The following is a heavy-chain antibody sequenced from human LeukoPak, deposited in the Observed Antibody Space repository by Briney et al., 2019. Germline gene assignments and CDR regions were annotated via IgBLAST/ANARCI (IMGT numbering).Heavy chain of an antibody. D-gene: IGHD1-14*01. CDR3: ARGVGTYQTYFDY. V-gene: IGHV1-46*01. CDR2: INPSAVST. Sequence: GASVTVSCKASGYTFTTYFMHWLRQAPGQGLEWMGIINPSAVSTNYAQKFLGRVTMTRDTSTSTVYMELSSLRSEDTAVYYCARGVGTYQTYFDYWGQGTLVTVSS. CDR1: GYTFTTYF. J-gene: IGHJ4*02.